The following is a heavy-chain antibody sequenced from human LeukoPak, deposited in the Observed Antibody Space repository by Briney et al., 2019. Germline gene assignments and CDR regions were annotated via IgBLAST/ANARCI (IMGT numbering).Heavy chain of an antibody. CDR1: GFTFSSYG. Sequence: GGSLRLSCAASGFTFSSYGMSWVRQAPGKGLQWVSAISGDGKDRDYPDSVKGRFTISRDNSKNTLYLQMDSLRAEDTAVYYCAKDRLWFGELLSLYYYYYCMDVWGKGTTVTISS. V-gene: IGHV3-23*01. D-gene: IGHD3-10*01. CDR3: AKDRLWFGELLSLYYYYYCMDV. J-gene: IGHJ6*03. CDR2: ISGDGKDR.